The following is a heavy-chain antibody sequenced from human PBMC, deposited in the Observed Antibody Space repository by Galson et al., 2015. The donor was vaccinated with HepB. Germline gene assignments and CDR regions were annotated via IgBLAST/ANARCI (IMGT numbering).Heavy chain of an antibody. CDR2: IIPIFGTA. Sequence: SVKVSCKASGGTFSSYAISWVRQAPGQGLEWMGGIIPIFGTANYAQKFQGRVTITADESTSTAYMELSSLRSEDTAVYYCARVGDVGYCSGGSCYWFDPRGQGTLVTVSS. V-gene: IGHV1-69*13. D-gene: IGHD2-15*01. J-gene: IGHJ5*02. CDR1: GGTFSSYA. CDR3: ARVGDVGYCSGGSCYWFDP.